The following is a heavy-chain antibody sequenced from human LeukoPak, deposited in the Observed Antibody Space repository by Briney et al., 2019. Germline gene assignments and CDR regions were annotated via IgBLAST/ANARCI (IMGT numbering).Heavy chain of an antibody. J-gene: IGHJ4*02. CDR3: ARLSRSRWLQLDY. Sequence: SETLSLTCAVSGDSIISNYWWNWVRQPPGKGLEWIGYIYYSGSTNYNPSLKSRVTISVDTSKNQFSLKLSSVTAADTAVYYCARLSRSRWLQLDYWGQGTLVTVSS. D-gene: IGHD5-24*01. CDR2: IYYSGST. V-gene: IGHV4-4*02. CDR1: GDSIISNYW.